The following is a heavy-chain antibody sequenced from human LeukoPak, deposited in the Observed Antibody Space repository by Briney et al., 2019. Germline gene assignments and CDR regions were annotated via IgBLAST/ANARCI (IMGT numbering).Heavy chain of an antibody. CDR2: ISSSGST. CDR1: GGSFSGYY. J-gene: IGHJ5*02. D-gene: IGHD6-13*01. Sequence: PSETLSLTCAVYGGSFSGYYWSWIRQPAGKGLEWIGRISSSGSTNYNPSLKSRVTISVDTSKNQFSLKLSSVTAADTAVYYCARDRIAAAGERWFDPWGQGTLVTVSS. CDR3: ARDRIAAAGERWFDP. V-gene: IGHV4-4*07.